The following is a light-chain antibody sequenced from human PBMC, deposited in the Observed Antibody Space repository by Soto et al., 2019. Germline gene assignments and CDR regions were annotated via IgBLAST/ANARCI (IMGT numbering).Light chain of an antibody. CDR3: QQRSNWPPVT. CDR1: QSVSSN. J-gene: IGKJ4*01. CDR2: DSS. V-gene: IGKV3-11*01. Sequence: EIVLTQSPATLSLSPGERATLSCRSSQSVSSNLAWYRQKPGQAPRLLIYDSSNRAAGIPARFSGSGSGTDFTLTVSSLEPEDFVVYYCQQRSNWPPVTFGGGTKVDI.